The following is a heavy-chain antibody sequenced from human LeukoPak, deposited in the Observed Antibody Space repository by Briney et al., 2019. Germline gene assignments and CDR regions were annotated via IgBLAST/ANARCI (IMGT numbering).Heavy chain of an antibody. V-gene: IGHV3-11*01. D-gene: IGHD6-13*01. Sequence: GGSLRVSCAASGFTFSDYYMSWIRQAPGKGLEWVSYISSSGSTIYYADSVKGRFTISRDNAKNSLYLQMNSLRAEDTAVYYCARDRAIAAAGTLSRIDPWGQGTLVTVSS. CDR3: ARDRAIAAAGTLSRIDP. J-gene: IGHJ5*02. CDR1: GFTFSDYY. CDR2: ISSSGSTI.